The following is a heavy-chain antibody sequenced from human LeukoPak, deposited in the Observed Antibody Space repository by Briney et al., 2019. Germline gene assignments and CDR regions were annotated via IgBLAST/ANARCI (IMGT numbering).Heavy chain of an antibody. CDR3: TTVGLSGYYDRSGYYPIDY. D-gene: IGHD3-22*01. J-gene: IGHJ4*02. CDR1: RVTSSNAR. V-gene: IGHV3-15*01. CDR2: IKNKADGGTT. Sequence: PGGSLRLSSAASRVTSSNARMNRVRQAPGKGLEWVGRIKNKADGGTTDYAAPVKGRFTISRDDSKNTLYLQMSSLSTEDTAVYYRTTVGLSGYYDRSGYYPIDYWGQGALVTVSS.